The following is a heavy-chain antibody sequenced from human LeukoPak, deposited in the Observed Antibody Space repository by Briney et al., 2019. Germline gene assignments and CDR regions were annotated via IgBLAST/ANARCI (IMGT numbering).Heavy chain of an antibody. CDR1: GGSISSYY. J-gene: IGHJ4*02. CDR3: ARGREAVNY. CDR2: IYYSGST. Sequence: SKTLSLTCTVSGGSISSYYWSWIRQPPGKGLECIGYIYYSGSTNYNPSLKSRVTISVDTSKNQFSLKLSSVTAADAAVYYRARGREAVNYWGQGTLVTVSS. D-gene: IGHD1-26*01. V-gene: IGHV4-59*01.